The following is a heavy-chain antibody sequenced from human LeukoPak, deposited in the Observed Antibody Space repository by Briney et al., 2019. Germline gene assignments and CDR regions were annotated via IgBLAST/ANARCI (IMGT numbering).Heavy chain of an antibody. Sequence: PSETLSLTCTVSGGSISSYYWSWIRQPPGKGLEWIGYIYYSGSTNYNPSPKSRVTISVDTSKDQFSLKLSSVTAADTAVYYCARDGAQQLKDASDIWGQGTMVTVSS. J-gene: IGHJ3*02. CDR2: IYYSGST. CDR3: ARDGAQQLKDASDI. D-gene: IGHD6-13*01. V-gene: IGHV4-59*01. CDR1: GGSISSYY.